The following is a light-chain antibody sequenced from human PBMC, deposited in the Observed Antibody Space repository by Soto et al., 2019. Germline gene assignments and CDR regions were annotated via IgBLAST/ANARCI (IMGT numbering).Light chain of an antibody. CDR3: SSYTSSSTRV. CDR2: EVS. Sequence: SALTQPASLSGSPGQSITISCTGTSSAVGAYDYVSWYQQHPDKAPKLLIYEVSNRPSGVSNRFSGSKSVNTATLTISGLQAEDEADYYCSSYTSSSTRVFGTGTKVTVL. V-gene: IGLV2-14*03. J-gene: IGLJ1*01. CDR1: SSAVGAYDY.